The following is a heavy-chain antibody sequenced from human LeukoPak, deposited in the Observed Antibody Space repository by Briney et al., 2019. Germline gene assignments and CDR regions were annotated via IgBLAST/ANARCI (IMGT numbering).Heavy chain of an antibody. D-gene: IGHD2-15*01. CDR3: ANPPQKYCSGGSCHYGMDV. J-gene: IGHJ6*02. CDR1: GFTFTSFG. CDR2: ISGSGGST. V-gene: IGHV3-23*01. Sequence: GGSLRLSCAASGFTFTSFGMQWVRQTPGKGLEWVSAISGSGGSTYYADSVKGRFTISRDNSKNTLYLQMNSLRAEDTAVYYCANPPQKYCSGGSCHYGMDVWGQGTTVTVSS.